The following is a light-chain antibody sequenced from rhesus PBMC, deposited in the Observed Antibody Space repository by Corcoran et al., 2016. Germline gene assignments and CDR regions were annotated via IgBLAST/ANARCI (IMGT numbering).Light chain of an antibody. CDR2: KAS. Sequence: DIQMTQSPSSLSASVGDRVTITCRTSENVNNYLNWYQQKPGKAPKLLIYKASTLQSVVPSRFSGSGSGTDYTFTISSLHSEDVATYYCQHTYGTPFTFGPGTKLDIE. J-gene: IGKJ3*01. CDR1: ENVNNY. CDR3: QHTYGTPFT. V-gene: IGKV1-74*01.